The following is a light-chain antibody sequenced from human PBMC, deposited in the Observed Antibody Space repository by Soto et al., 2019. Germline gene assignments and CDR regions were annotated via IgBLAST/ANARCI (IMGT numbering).Light chain of an antibody. CDR3: QQYYRYPLT. CDR1: ESFDTW. J-gene: IGKJ4*01. V-gene: IGKV1-5*01. CDR2: DVS. Sequence: DIQMTQSPSTLSASVGDRVTITCRASESFDTWLAWYQQKPGKAPKVLIYDVSNLESGVPSRLSGSGSGTEFTLTINSLQPDDFASYYCQQYYRYPLTFGGGTTVEIK.